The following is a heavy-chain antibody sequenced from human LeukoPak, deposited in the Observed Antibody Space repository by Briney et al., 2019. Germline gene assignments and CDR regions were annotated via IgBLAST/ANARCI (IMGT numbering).Heavy chain of an antibody. V-gene: IGHV3-21*01. CDR1: GFTFSSYG. D-gene: IGHD6-13*01. Sequence: KSGGSLRLSCAASGFTFSSYGMHWVRQAPGKGLEWVSSISSSSSYIYYADSVKGRFTISRDNAKNSLYLQMNSLRAEDTAVYYCARDRPLRAAGRSPLDYWGQGTLVTVSS. CDR2: ISSSSSYI. CDR3: ARDRPLRAAGRSPLDY. J-gene: IGHJ4*02.